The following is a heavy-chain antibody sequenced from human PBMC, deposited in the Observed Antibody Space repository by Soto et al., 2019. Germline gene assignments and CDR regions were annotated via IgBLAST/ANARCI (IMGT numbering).Heavy chain of an antibody. D-gene: IGHD2-21*02. CDR1: GFTFSSYS. J-gene: IGHJ4*02. Sequence: VGSLRLSCAASGFTFSSYSMNWVRQAPGKGLGWVSSFSSSSSYIYYADSVKGRFTISRDNAKNSLYLQRNSLRAEDAAVYYCASRNHCGYWGQGTLVTVSS. V-gene: IGHV3-21*01. CDR2: FSSSSSYI. CDR3: ASRNHCGY.